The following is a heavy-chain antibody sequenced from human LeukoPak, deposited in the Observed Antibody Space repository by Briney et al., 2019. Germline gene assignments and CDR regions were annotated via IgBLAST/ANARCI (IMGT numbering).Heavy chain of an antibody. CDR2: IWYDGSNK. CDR3: ARAQYYGILTGQNPYYGMDV. D-gene: IGHD3-9*01. Sequence: AGGSLRLSCAASGFTFSSYGMHWVRQAPGKGLEWVAVIWYDGSNKYYADSVKGRFTISRDNSKNTLYLQMNSLRAEDTAVYYCARAQYYGILTGQNPYYGMDVWGKGTTVTVSS. J-gene: IGHJ6*04. CDR1: GFTFSSYG. V-gene: IGHV3-33*01.